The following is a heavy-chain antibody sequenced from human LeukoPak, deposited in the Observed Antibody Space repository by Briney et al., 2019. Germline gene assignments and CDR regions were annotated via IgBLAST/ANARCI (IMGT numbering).Heavy chain of an antibody. Sequence: GGSLRLSCAASGSIFSSHCMHWVRQAPGKGLIWISRINTDGSSTTYADSVKGRFTVSRDNAKNTLYLQINSLRAEDTAVYFCARSGGSNQPYDYWGQGILVTVSS. CDR2: INTDGSST. CDR3: ARSGGSNQPYDY. J-gene: IGHJ4*02. V-gene: IGHV3-74*01. D-gene: IGHD1-26*01. CDR1: GSIFSSHC.